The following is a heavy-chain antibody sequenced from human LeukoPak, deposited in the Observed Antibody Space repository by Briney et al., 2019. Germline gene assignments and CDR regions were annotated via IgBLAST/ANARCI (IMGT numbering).Heavy chain of an antibody. V-gene: IGHV3-23*01. CDR2: ISGSGGST. CDR1: GFTFSSYA. D-gene: IGHD3-10*01. J-gene: IGHJ4*02. Sequence: GGSLRLSCAASGFTFSSYAMSWVRQAPGKGLEWVSAISGSGGSTYYADSVKGRFTISRDNSKNTLYLRMNSLRAEDTAVYYCAKDAHYYGSGSYGYWGQGTLVTVSS. CDR3: AKDAHYYGSGSYGY.